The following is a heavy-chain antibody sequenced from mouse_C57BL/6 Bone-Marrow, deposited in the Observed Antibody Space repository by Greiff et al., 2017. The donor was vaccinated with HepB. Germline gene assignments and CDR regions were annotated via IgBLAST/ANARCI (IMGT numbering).Heavy chain of an antibody. Sequence: VQLQQSGAELVRPGTSVEMSCKASGYTFTNYWIGWAKQRPGNGLEWIGDIYPGGGYTNYNEKFKGKATLTADKSSSTAYMQFSSLTSEDSAIYYCAREGEFPYYYAMDYWGPGTSVTVSS. CDR1: GYTFTNYW. J-gene: IGHJ4*01. V-gene: IGHV1-63*01. CDR3: AREGEFPYYYAMDY. CDR2: IYPGGGYT.